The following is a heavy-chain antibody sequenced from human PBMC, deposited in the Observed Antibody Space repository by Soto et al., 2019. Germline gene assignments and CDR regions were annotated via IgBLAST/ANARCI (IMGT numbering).Heavy chain of an antibody. CDR1: GFTFSTYA. J-gene: IGHJ4*02. Sequence: GGSLRLSCAASGFTFSTYAMNWVRQAPGKGLEWVSTISVSGDSTYYADSVKGRFTISRDNSKNTLYLQMNSLRAEDTAVYYCAKDLGTMVRGVIITYFDYWGQGTLVTVSS. V-gene: IGHV3-23*01. CDR2: ISVSGDST. D-gene: IGHD3-10*01. CDR3: AKDLGTMVRGVIITYFDY.